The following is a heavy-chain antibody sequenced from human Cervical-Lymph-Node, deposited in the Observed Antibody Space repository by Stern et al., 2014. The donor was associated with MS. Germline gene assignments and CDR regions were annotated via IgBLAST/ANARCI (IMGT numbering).Heavy chain of an antibody. J-gene: IGHJ6*02. V-gene: IGHV1-69*01. D-gene: IGHD1-1*01. CDR2: FIPLFGTT. CDR1: GDTFINFG. CDR3: ARDNDDNGMDV. Sequence: VQLEESGADVKKPGSSVKVSCTASGDTFINFGISWVRQAPGQGLEWMGGFIPLFGTTEYAQKFQGRVTISADESATTVYMELSGLRSEDTAVYYCARDNDDNGMDVWGQGTTVTVTS.